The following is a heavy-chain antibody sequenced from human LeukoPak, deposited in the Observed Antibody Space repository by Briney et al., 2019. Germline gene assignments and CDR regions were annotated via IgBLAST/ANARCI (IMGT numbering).Heavy chain of an antibody. V-gene: IGHV4-34*01. D-gene: IGHD3-10*01. CDR1: GGSFSGYY. CDR3: ARVLTGSRRYFDY. CDR2: INHTGST. J-gene: IGHJ4*02. Sequence: SGTLSLTCAVYGGSFSGYYWSWIRQPPGKGLEWIGEINHTGSTNYNPSLKSRVTASVDTSKNQFSLKLSSVTAADTAVYYCARVLTGSRRYFDYWGQGTLVTVSS.